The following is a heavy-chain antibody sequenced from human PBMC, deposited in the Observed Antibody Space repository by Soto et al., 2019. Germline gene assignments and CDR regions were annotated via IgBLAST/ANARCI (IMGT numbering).Heavy chain of an antibody. CDR1: GGSISSYY. V-gene: IGHV4-59*01. CDR3: ARDYDIGGMDV. CDR2: IYYSGST. J-gene: IGHJ6*02. D-gene: IGHD3-9*01. Sequence: SETLSLTCTVSGGSISSYYWSWTRQPPGKGLEWIGYIYYSGSTNYNPSLKSRVTISVDTSKNQFSLKLSSVTAADTAVYYCARDYDIGGMDVWGQGTTVTVSS.